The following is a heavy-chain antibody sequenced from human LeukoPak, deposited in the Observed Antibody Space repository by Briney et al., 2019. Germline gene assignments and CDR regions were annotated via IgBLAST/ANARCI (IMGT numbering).Heavy chain of an antibody. J-gene: IGHJ5*02. CDR2: ISAYNGNT. D-gene: IGHD3-10*01. Sequence: ASVKVSCKASGYTFTSYGISWVRQAPGQGLEWMGWISAYNGNTNYAQKPQGRVTMTTDTSTSTAYMELRSLRSDDTAVYYCARDPHVDYYGSGSSNWFDPWGQGTLVTVSS. CDR3: ARDPHVDYYGSGSSNWFDP. CDR1: GYTFTSYG. V-gene: IGHV1-18*01.